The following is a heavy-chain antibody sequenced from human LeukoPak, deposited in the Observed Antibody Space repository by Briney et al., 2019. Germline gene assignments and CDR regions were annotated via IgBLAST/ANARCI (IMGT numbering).Heavy chain of an antibody. CDR1: GFTVSDNY. D-gene: IGHD5/OR15-5a*01. CDR2: IYSGGSI. Sequence: GGSLTLSCAASGFTVSDNYMSWVRQAPVKGLEWVSVIYSGGSIYYTESVKGRFTISRHNSKNTLYLQMNSLRTEDAAVYYCASGSRFDYWGQGTLVTVSS. J-gene: IGHJ4*02. V-gene: IGHV3-53*04. CDR3: ASGSRFDY.